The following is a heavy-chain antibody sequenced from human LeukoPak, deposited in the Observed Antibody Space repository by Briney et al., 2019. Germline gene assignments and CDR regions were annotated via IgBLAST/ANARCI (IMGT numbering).Heavy chain of an antibody. CDR3: ARAVGYSILPLSY. CDR2: INPNTGGT. D-gene: IGHD4-11*01. J-gene: IGHJ4*02. Sequence: ASVTVSCKASGYTFTGYYIHWVRQAPGQGLEWMGWINPNTGGTNYAQNFQGRVTMTRDTSISTAYMEVSRLRSDDTAVYYCARAVGYSILPLSYWGQGTLVTVSS. CDR1: GYTFTGYY. V-gene: IGHV1-2*02.